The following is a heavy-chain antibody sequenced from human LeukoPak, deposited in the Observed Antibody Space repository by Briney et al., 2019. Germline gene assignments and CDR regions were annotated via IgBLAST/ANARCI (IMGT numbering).Heavy chain of an antibody. D-gene: IGHD3-10*01. V-gene: IGHV3-33*08. CDR1: GFTFSNYW. CDR2: IRYDGTDK. J-gene: IGHJ6*03. Sequence: PGRSLRLSCAASGFTFSNYWMHWVRQAPGKGLEWAAFIRYDGTDKYYADSVKGRFTISRDNSENTVSLQLNSLKTEDTAVYYCTRAITMVRGVMRYYYYYYMDVWGKGTTVTVSS. CDR3: TRAITMVRGVMRYYYYYYMDV.